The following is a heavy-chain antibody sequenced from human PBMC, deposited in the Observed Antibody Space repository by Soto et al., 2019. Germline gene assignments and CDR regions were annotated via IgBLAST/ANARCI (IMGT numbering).Heavy chain of an antibody. CDR3: ARDGYCSGGSCYSVPVFDY. CDR2: IWYDGSKK. CDR1: GFTFSSYG. J-gene: IGHJ4*02. Sequence: QLQLVESGGGVVQPGRSLRLSCAASGFTFSSYGMHWVRQAPGKGLEWVAVIWYDGSKKYYVDSVKGRFTISRDNSKNTLYLQMNSRRAEDTAVYYCARDGYCSGGSCYSVPVFDYWGQGTLVTVSS. D-gene: IGHD2-15*01. V-gene: IGHV3-33*01.